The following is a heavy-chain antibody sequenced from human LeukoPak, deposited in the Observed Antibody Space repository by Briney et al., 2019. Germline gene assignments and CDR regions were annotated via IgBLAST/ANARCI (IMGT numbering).Heavy chain of an antibody. Sequence: ASVKVSCKASGYTFIGYYIHWVRQAPGQGLEWMGWINPNSGGTNFAQNFRGRVTLTRDTSISTAYMDLSSLRSYDTAVYYCATVHYDILIGYSYFDYWGQGKLVTVSS. CDR1: GYTFIGYY. CDR3: ATVHYDILIGYSYFDY. V-gene: IGHV1-2*02. CDR2: INPNSGGT. J-gene: IGHJ4*02. D-gene: IGHD3-9*01.